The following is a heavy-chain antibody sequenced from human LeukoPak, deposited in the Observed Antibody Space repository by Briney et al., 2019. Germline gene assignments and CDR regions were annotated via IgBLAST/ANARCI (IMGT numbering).Heavy chain of an antibody. V-gene: IGHV4-39*02. CDR1: GGSISSSTYN. D-gene: IGHD3-10*01. CDR2: INHSGDT. J-gene: IGHJ4*02. Sequence: PSETLSLTCTVSGGSISSSTYNWDWIRQPPGKGLEWIGEINHSGDTNYNPSLKSRLTISVDTSKNHVSLNLSSVTAAGTAVYYCHLVRGGGYFDYWGQGILVTVSS. CDR3: HLVRGGGYFDY.